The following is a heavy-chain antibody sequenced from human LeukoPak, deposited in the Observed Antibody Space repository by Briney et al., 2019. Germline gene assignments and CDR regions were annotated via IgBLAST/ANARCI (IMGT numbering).Heavy chain of an antibody. J-gene: IGHJ4*02. CDR2: INHSGST. CDR1: GGSLSGYY. Sequence: SSETLSLTCAVSGGSLSGYYWTWIRQPPGKGLEWIGEINHSGSTNYNPSLKSRVTISVDTSKNQFSLKLNSVTAADTAVYYCARQVSSSWYFRGCDYWGQGTLVTVSS. V-gene: IGHV4-34*01. CDR3: ARQVSSSWYFRGCDY. D-gene: IGHD6-13*01.